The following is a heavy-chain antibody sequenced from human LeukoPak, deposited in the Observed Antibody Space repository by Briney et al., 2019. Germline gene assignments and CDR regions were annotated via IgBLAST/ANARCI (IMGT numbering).Heavy chain of an antibody. J-gene: IGHJ4*02. D-gene: IGHD4-17*01. Sequence: SVKVSCKASGGTFSSYAISWVRQAPGQGLEWMGRIIPILGIANYAQKFQGRVTMTRDTSTSTVYMELSSLRSEDTAVYYCAKDTVTSLDYWGQGTQVTLSS. CDR3: AKDTVTSLDY. CDR2: IIPILGIA. V-gene: IGHV1-69*04. CDR1: GGTFSSYA.